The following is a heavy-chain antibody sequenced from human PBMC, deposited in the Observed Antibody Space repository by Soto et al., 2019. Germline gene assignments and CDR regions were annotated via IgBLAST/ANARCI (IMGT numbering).Heavy chain of an antibody. J-gene: IGHJ5*02. Sequence: QVQLVQSGAEVKKPGSSVKVSCKASGGTFSSYAISWVRQAPGQGLEWMGGIIPIFGTANYAQKFQGRVTITADKSTSKAYMELSSWRSEDTAAYYFANWNYRNNWFDPWGQGTLVTVSS. CDR2: IIPIFGTA. CDR1: GGTFSSYA. CDR3: ANWNYRNNWFDP. D-gene: IGHD1-7*01. V-gene: IGHV1-69*06.